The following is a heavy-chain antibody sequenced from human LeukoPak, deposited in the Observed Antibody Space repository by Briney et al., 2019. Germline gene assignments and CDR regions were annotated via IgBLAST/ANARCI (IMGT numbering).Heavy chain of an antibody. Sequence: SETLSLTCTVSGGSISSQYWSWIRQPPGKGLEWIGYIYYSGSTNYNPSLKSRVTISVDTSKNQFSLKLRSVTAADTAVYYCARVVGRYYKVDYWGQGTLVTVSS. J-gene: IGHJ4*02. CDR2: IYYSGST. V-gene: IGHV4-59*11. CDR1: GGSISSQY. CDR3: ARVVGRYYKVDY. D-gene: IGHD1-26*01.